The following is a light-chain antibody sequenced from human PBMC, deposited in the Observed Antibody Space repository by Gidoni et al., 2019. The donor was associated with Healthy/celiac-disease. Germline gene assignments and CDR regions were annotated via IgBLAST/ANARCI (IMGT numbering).Light chain of an antibody. CDR3: QQYGSSP. V-gene: IGKV3-20*01. Sequence: GTLSLSPGERATLSCRASQSVSSSYLAWYQQKPGQAPRLLIYGASSRATGIPDRFSGSGSGTDFTLTISSLEPEDFAVYYCQQYGSSPFGGGTKVEIK. CDR1: QSVSSSY. CDR2: GAS. J-gene: IGKJ4*01.